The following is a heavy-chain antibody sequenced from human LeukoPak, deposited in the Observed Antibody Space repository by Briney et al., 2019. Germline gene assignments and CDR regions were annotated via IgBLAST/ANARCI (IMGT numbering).Heavy chain of an antibody. CDR2: ISSSSSTI. CDR3: ARDFGERRVPNAFDI. CDR1: GFTFSSYS. Sequence: GGSLRLSCAASGFTFSSYSMNWVREAPGKGRECVSYISSSSSTIYYADSVKRRFTSSRENAKNPLYLQMNSLRAEDTAVYYCARDFGERRVPNAFDIWGQGTMVTVSS. J-gene: IGHJ3*02. V-gene: IGHV3-48*01. D-gene: IGHD3-10*01.